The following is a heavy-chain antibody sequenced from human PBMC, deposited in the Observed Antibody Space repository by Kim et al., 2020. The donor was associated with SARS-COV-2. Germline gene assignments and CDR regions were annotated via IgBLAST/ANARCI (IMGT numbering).Heavy chain of an antibody. V-gene: IGHV3-48*02. CDR3: ARERYSSGLYYFDY. CDR2: ILSTSSNI. Sequence: GGSLRLSCAASGFTFSTYNMNWVRQAPGRGLEWVSYILSTSSNIYYADSVKGRFTISRDNAKNSLYLQMNSLRDEDTAVYYCARERYSSGLYYFDYWGQGTLVTVSS. D-gene: IGHD3-22*01. J-gene: IGHJ4*02. CDR1: GFTFSTYN.